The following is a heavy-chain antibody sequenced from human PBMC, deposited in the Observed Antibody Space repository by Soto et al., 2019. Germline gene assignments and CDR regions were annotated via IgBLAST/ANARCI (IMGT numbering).Heavy chain of an antibody. Sequence: QAQVVQSGAEVKKPGASVKVTCQASGYTFISYYVNWVRQAPGQGLEWMGMINPRDGDTKFAQNFQRRVTMTRDASTSTVDMELSSLRSADTAVYYCARGSPSSSRLGWLDPWGQGTQVTVSS. CDR3: ARGSPSSSRLGWLDP. CDR2: INPRDGDT. D-gene: IGHD2-2*01. CDR1: GYTFISYY. V-gene: IGHV1-46*01. J-gene: IGHJ5*02.